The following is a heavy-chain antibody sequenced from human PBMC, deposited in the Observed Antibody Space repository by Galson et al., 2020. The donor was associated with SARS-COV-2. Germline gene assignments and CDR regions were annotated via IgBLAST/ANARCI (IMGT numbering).Heavy chain of an antibody. CDR3: AACIVGATKREYYYYYGMGV. CDR2: ISYDGSNQ. CDR1: GFTFSSYG. V-gene: IGHV3-30*03. Sequence: TGGSLRLSCAASGFTFSSYGMHRVRQAPGKGLEWVAVISYDGSNQYYADSVKGRFTISRDNSKNTLYLQMNSLRAEDTAVYYCAACIVGATKREYYYYYGMGVWGQGTTVTVSS. D-gene: IGHD1-26*01. J-gene: IGHJ6*02.